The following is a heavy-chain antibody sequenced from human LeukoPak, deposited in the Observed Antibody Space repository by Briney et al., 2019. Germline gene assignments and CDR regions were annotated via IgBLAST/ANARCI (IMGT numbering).Heavy chain of an antibody. Sequence: SETLSLTCTVSGGSISSSSYYWGWIRQPPGKGLEWIGYIYYSGSTNYNPSLKSRVTISVDTSKNQFSLKLSSVTAADTAVYYCARVVSALNEYYYDSSGYYFDYWGQGTLVTVSS. D-gene: IGHD3-22*01. CDR3: ARVVSALNEYYYDSSGYYFDY. J-gene: IGHJ4*02. CDR2: IYYSGST. V-gene: IGHV4-61*05. CDR1: GGSISSSSYY.